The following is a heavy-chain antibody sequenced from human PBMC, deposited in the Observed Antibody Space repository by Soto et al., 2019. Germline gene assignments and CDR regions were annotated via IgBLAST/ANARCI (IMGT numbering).Heavy chain of an antibody. J-gene: IGHJ6*02. CDR2: IYHSGST. D-gene: IGHD3-10*01. CDR1: GGSISSSNW. V-gene: IGHV4-4*02. Sequence: SETLSLTCAVSGGSISSSNWWSWVRQPPGKGLEWIGEIYHSGSTNYNPSLKSRVTISVDKSKNQFSLKLSSVTAADTAVYYCASHDGTGYYGMDVWGQGTTVPVSS. CDR3: ASHDGTGYYGMDV.